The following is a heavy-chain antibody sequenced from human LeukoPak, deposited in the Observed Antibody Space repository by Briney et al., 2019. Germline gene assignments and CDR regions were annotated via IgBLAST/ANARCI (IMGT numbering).Heavy chain of an antibody. CDR3: ARDRAVTVLGGAFDI. CDR2: ISSSSSYI. D-gene: IGHD2-21*02. J-gene: IGHJ3*02. V-gene: IGHV3-21*01. Sequence: GGSLRLSCAASGFTLSSYSMNWVRQAPGKGLEWDSSISSSSSYIYYADSVKGRFTISRDNAKNSLYLQMNSLRAEDTAVYYCARDRAVTVLGGAFDIWGQGTMVTVSS. CDR1: GFTLSSYS.